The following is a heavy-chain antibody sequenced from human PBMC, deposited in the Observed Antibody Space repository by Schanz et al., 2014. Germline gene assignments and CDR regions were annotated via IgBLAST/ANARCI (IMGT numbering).Heavy chain of an antibody. J-gene: IGHJ3*01. Sequence: EVQLLESGGGLVQPGGSLRLSCAASGFTFSSYAMSWVRQAPGKGLEWVSTLSGSGAGTFYADSVKGRFTISRDNSENTLYLQMNSLRAEDTGVYYCARGREVVAKIFDVWGQGTMVTVSS. V-gene: IGHV3-23*01. CDR3: ARGREVVAKIFDV. CDR2: LSGSGAGT. D-gene: IGHD3-22*01. CDR1: GFTFSSYA.